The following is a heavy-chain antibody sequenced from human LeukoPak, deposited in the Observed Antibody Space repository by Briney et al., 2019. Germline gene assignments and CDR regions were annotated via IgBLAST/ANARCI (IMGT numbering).Heavy chain of an antibody. CDR1: GFAFNTYG. CDR3: ARRQQLAYYFDY. CDR2: ISGNGGTT. Sequence: PGGSLRLSCAASGFAFNTYGMSWVRQAPGKGLEWVSAISGNGGTTYYSDSVKGRFTISRDNSKNTLYLQMNSLRAEDTAVYYCARRQQLAYYFDYWGQGTLVTVSS. V-gene: IGHV3-23*01. D-gene: IGHD6-13*01. J-gene: IGHJ4*02.